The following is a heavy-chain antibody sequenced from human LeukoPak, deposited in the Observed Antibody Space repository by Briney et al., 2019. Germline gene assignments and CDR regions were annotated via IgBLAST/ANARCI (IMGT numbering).Heavy chain of an antibody. Sequence: PGGSLRLSCAASGFHFSSYAMHWVRQAPAKGLEWVVFMSYDGTKEHYADSVKGRFTISRDNSMNTLYLQINSLGPEDTAVYYCAKDRYGSGNNYLDAWGQGTLVTVSS. D-gene: IGHD3-10*01. CDR2: MSYDGTKE. CDR3: AKDRYGSGNNYLDA. J-gene: IGHJ4*02. CDR1: GFHFSSYA. V-gene: IGHV3-30*18.